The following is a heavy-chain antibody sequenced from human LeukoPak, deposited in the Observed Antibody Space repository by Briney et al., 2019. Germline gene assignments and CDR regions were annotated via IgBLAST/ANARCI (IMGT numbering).Heavy chain of an antibody. CDR3: ARAASVPG. CDR1: GYTFTGYY. CDR2: IHPNSGGT. J-gene: IGHJ1*01. D-gene: IGHD6-19*01. Sequence: ASVKVSCKASGYTFTGYYLHWVRQAPGQGLEWMGWIHPNSGGTNYAQKFQGRVTMTRDTSISTAYMELSSLRSDDTAVYFCARAASVPGWGQGTLVTVSS. V-gene: IGHV1-2*02.